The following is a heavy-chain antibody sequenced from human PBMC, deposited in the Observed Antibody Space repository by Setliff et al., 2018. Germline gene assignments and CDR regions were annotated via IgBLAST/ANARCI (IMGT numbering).Heavy chain of an antibody. CDR2: IYTTGST. J-gene: IGHJ6*03. V-gene: IGHV4-61*09. D-gene: IGHD6-19*01. CDR3: ARAISGWYSAHYYYMDV. CDR1: GGSISSGSDY. Sequence: SETLSLTCTVSGGSISSGSDYWTWIRQPAGKGLEWTGHIYTTGSTNYNPSLKSRVTMSVDTSMNQFSLKLSSVTAADTAVYYCARAISGWYSAHYYYMDVWGKGTTVTVSS.